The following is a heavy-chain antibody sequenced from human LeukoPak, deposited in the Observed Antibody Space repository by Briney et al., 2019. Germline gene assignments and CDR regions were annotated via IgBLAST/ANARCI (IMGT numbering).Heavy chain of an antibody. CDR1: GGSISSYY. CDR3: ARLPPGRYCSGGSCYSNWFDP. CDR2: ISDIGSI. V-gene: IGHV4-59*08. D-gene: IGHD2-15*01. Sequence: PSETLSLTCTVSGGSISSYYWSWIRQPPGKGLEWIAYISDIGSINYNPSLKSRVTISLDTSKNQFSLKLSSVTAADTAVYYCARLPPGRYCSGGSCYSNWFDPWGQGTLVTVSS. J-gene: IGHJ5*02.